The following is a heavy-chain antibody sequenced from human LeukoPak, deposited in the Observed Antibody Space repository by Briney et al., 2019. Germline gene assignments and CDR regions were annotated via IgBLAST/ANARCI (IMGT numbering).Heavy chain of an antibody. V-gene: IGHV4-39*01. CDR1: GDSIFGSSYC. CDR2: IYYSGST. CDR3: ARLTYAYFDL. J-gene: IGHJ2*01. D-gene: IGHD3-9*01. Sequence: SETLSLTCTVSGDSIFGSSYCWGWIRQPPGKGLEWIGSIYYSGSTYYNPSLKSRVTISVDTSKNQFSLKLSSVTAADTAVYYCARLTYAYFDLWGRGTLVTVSS.